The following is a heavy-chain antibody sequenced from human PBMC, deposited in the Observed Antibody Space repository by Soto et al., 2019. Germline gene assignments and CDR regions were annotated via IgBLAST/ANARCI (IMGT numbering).Heavy chain of an antibody. Sequence: QVQLVESGGGLVKPGGSLRLSCVASGFTFSDNYMSWIRQAPGKGLEWVSYISGSGTTIYYGDSVQGRFTISRDNVENSLYLQMISLRPDDTAVYYCARERNGYRGLDYWGQGTLVTVSS. CDR2: ISGSGTTI. D-gene: IGHD5-12*01. CDR3: ARERNGYRGLDY. CDR1: GFTFSDNY. J-gene: IGHJ4*02. V-gene: IGHV3-11*01.